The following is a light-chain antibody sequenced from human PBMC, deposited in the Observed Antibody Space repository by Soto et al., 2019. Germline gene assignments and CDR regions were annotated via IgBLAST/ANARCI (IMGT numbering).Light chain of an antibody. CDR2: DAS. CDR1: QSVGTY. J-gene: IGKJ5*01. V-gene: IGKV3-11*01. Sequence: EIVLTQSPATLSLSPGERATLSCRASQSVGTYLAWYQQKPGQAPRLLIADASNRATGIPARFSGSGYGADLTLNSSSPEPEDLAVYYCQQRTNWPIPFGQGTRLEMK. CDR3: QQRTNWPIP.